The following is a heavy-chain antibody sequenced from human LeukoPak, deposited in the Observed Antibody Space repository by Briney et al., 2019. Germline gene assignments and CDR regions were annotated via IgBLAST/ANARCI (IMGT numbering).Heavy chain of an antibody. J-gene: IGHJ4*02. Sequence: GGSLRLSCAASGFTFSSYAMSWVRQAPGKGLEWVSSISGSGGSTYYADPVKGQFTISRDNSKNTLYLQMNSLGAEDTAVYYCAKLVVRGVTSDDYWGQGTLVTVSS. V-gene: IGHV3-23*01. CDR1: GFTFSSYA. CDR2: ISGSGGST. CDR3: AKLVVRGVTSDDY. D-gene: IGHD3-10*01.